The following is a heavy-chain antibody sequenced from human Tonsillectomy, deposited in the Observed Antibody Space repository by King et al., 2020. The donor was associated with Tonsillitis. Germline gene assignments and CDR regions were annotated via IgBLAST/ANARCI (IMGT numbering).Heavy chain of an antibody. CDR3: TRHGDRGYGGGRTLDS. CDR2: VYPDDSDT. D-gene: IGHD5-12*01. J-gene: IGHJ4*02. CDR1: GYSFTNYW. V-gene: IGHV5-51*01. Sequence: DVQLVESGAEVKKPGESLKISCESSGYSFTNYWIGWVRQMPGKGLEWMGMVYPDDSDTRYSPSFEGQVTISADKSISTAYLQWSSRKASDIAMYYCTRHGDRGYGGGRTLDSWGQGTLVTVSS.